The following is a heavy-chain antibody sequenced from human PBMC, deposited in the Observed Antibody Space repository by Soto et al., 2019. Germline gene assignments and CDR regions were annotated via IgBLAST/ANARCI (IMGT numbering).Heavy chain of an antibody. CDR1: GYTFTSYG. J-gene: IGHJ5*02. Sequence: ASVKVSCKASGYTFTSYGISWVRQAPGQGLEWMGWISAYNGNTNYAQKLQGRVTMTTDTSTSTAYMELRSLRSDDTAVYYCARDSVVVRGVIPTGGWFDPWGQGTLVTVSS. V-gene: IGHV1-18*01. CDR2: ISAYNGNT. CDR3: ARDSVVVRGVIPTGGWFDP. D-gene: IGHD3-10*01.